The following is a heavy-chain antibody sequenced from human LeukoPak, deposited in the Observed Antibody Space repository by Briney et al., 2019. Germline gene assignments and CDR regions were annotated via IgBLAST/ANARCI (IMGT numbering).Heavy chain of an antibody. J-gene: IGHJ4*02. CDR3: ARRGGSGRSFDY. V-gene: IGHV4-39*01. CDR2: IYSSGST. Sequence: KPSETLSLTCTVSGGSISSSSYYWGWIRQPPGKGLAWIGSIYSSGSTYYNPSLKSRVTISVDTSKNQFSLNLSSVPASDTAVYYCARRGGSGRSFDYWGQGILVTVSS. CDR1: GGSISSSSYY. D-gene: IGHD3-10*01.